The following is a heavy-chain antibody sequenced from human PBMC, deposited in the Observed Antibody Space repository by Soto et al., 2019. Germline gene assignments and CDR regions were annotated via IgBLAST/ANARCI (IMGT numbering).Heavy chain of an antibody. Sequence: PGGSLRLSCAASGFTFSSYAMHWVRQAPGKGLEWVAVISYDGSNKYYADSVKGRFTISRDNSKDTLYLQMNSLRAEDTAVHYCARDPYYYDSSGYLSVWGQGTLVTVSS. V-gene: IGHV3-30-3*01. CDR1: GFTFSSYA. CDR3: ARDPYYYDSSGYLSV. J-gene: IGHJ4*02. D-gene: IGHD3-22*01. CDR2: ISYDGSNK.